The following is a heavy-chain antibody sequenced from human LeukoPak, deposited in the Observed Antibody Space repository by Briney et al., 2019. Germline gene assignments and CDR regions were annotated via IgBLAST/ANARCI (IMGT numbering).Heavy chain of an antibody. Sequence: PGGSLRLSCAASGFTFSSYAMNWVRQAPGKGLEWVSVISASGASTYNADSVKGRFTISRDNSKNTLYLQMNSLRVEDTALYFCAKGVSTRPLHYFDYWGQGTLVTVSS. D-gene: IGHD6-6*01. CDR1: GFTFSSYA. V-gene: IGHV3-23*01. CDR3: AKGVSTRPLHYFDY. J-gene: IGHJ4*02. CDR2: ISASGAST.